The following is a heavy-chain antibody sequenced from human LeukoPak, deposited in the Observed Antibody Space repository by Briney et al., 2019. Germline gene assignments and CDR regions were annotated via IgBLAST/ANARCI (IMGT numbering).Heavy chain of an antibody. V-gene: IGHV3-11*04. CDR2: VSGSGKTK. CDR1: GFSFSDYY. D-gene: IGHD1-1*01. Sequence: GGSLRLSCATSGFSFSDYYMGWIRQAPGKGLEWVAYVSGSGKTKYHADSLKGRLTISRDNGKNSLYLQMNSLRVEDTAVYYCMRVDGRNETSWGQGTLLTVSS. CDR3: MRVDGRNETS. J-gene: IGHJ5*02.